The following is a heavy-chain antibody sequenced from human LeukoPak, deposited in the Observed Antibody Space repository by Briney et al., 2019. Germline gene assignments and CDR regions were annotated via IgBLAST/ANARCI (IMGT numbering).Heavy chain of an antibody. V-gene: IGHV1-2*02. J-gene: IGHJ4*02. CDR2: FNPNSGGT. Sequence: ASLKVSCKASGYTFTAYYIHWVRQAPGQGLEWMGWFNPNSGGTNYAPAFQGRVPMTRETSIRTAYMELSRLRSDATAVYYCAREYYFDNSGYYGVGDYWGQGTLVTVSS. CDR3: AREYYFDNSGYYGVGDY. CDR1: GYTFTAYY. D-gene: IGHD3-22*01.